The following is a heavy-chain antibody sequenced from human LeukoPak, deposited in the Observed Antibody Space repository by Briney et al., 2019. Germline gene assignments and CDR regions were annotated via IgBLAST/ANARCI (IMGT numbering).Heavy chain of an antibody. Sequence: RASVKVSCKASGYTFTSYDINWVRQATGQGLEWMGWMNPNSANTGYAQKFQGRVTMTRNTSISTAYMELSSLRSEDTAVYYCARAVISGYSYENWFDPWGQGTLVTVSS. V-gene: IGHV1-8*01. J-gene: IGHJ5*02. CDR2: MNPNSANT. D-gene: IGHD5-18*01. CDR3: ARAVISGYSYENWFDP. CDR1: GYTFTSYD.